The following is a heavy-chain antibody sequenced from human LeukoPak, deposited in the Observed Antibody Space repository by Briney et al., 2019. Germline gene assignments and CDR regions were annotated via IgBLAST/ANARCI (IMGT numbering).Heavy chain of an antibody. D-gene: IGHD4-23*01. V-gene: IGHV4-30-4*01. CDR2: IYYSGST. Sequence: SQTLSLTCTVSGGSISSGDYYWSWIRQPPGKGLEWIGHIYYSGSTYYNPSLKSRVTISIDTSKNQFSLKVSSVTVADTAVYYCARDSSFGSNSIWWGFLDYWGQGTLVTVSS. CDR1: GGSISSGDYY. CDR3: ARDSSFGSNSIWWGFLDY. J-gene: IGHJ4*02.